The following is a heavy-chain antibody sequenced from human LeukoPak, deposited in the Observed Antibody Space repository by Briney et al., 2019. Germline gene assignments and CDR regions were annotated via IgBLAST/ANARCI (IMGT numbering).Heavy chain of an antibody. V-gene: IGHV3-30-3*01. CDR3: ARDLSEKYSIDY. Sequence: GGSLRLSCAASGFAFSSYAIHWVRQAPGKGLEWVSFISYDGSINYYADSVKGRLTISRDNSKNTLPLQMNSMRAEDTAIYYCARDLSEKYSIDYWGQGTLVTVSS. CDR1: GFAFSSYA. D-gene: IGHD2/OR15-2a*01. CDR2: ISYDGSIN. J-gene: IGHJ4*02.